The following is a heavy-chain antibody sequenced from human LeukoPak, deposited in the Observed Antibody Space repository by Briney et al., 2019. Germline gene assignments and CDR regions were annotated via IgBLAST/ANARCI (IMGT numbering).Heavy chain of an antibody. CDR1: GFTFSSYA. J-gene: IGHJ4*02. D-gene: IGHD3-22*01. CDR2: ISYDGSNK. CDR3: AKDSQIGLYFDY. Sequence: GRSLRLSCAASGFTFSSYAMHWVRQAPGKGLEWVAVISYDGSNKYCADSVKGRFTISRDNSKNTLYLQMNSLRAEDTAVYYCAKDSQIGLYFDYWGQGTLVTVSS. V-gene: IGHV3-30*04.